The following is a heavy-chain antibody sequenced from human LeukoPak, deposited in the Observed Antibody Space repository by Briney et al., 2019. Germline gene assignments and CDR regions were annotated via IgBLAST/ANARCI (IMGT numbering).Heavy chain of an antibody. Sequence: GASVKVSFKASGYTFTNYDISWVRQAPGQGLEWMGWISAYNGNTNSAQKLQGRVTMTTDTSTSTAYMDLRSLRSDDTAVYYCARGRGYSGYIVSDYWGQGTLVTVSS. CDR1: GYTFTNYD. D-gene: IGHD5-12*01. CDR2: ISAYNGNT. CDR3: ARGRGYSGYIVSDY. V-gene: IGHV1-18*01. J-gene: IGHJ4*02.